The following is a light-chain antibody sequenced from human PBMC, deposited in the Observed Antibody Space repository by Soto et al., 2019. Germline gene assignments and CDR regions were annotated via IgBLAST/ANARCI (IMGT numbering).Light chain of an antibody. CDR2: DVF. V-gene: IGKV3-11*01. CDR3: QQRNTWPLT. Sequence: EIVLTQSPATLSLSPGDRATLSCRASESLGKTLAWYQQKPGQAPRLLIYDVFKRVTGIPARFSGSGSGTDFTLTISSLEPEDFEVYYCQQRNTWPLTFGGGTKVEIK. CDR1: ESLGKT. J-gene: IGKJ4*01.